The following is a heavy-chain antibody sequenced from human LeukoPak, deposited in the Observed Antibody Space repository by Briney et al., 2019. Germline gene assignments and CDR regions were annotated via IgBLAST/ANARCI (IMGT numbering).Heavy chain of an antibody. J-gene: IGHJ4*02. CDR2: IFYSGST. CDR3: ARLDNSGYYFIDY. V-gene: IGHV4-39*01. D-gene: IGHD3-22*01. CDR1: GGSISSRHCY. Sequence: SETLSLTCTVSGGSISSRHCYWGWIRRPPGKGLEWIGSIFYSGSTYYNPSLKSRVTISVDTSKNQFSLKLTSVTAADTAVYYCARLDNSGYYFIDYWGQGTLVTVSS.